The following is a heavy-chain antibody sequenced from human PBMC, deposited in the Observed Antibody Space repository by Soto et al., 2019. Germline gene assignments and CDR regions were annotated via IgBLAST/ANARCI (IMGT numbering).Heavy chain of an antibody. J-gene: IGHJ6*02. V-gene: IGHV1-2*02. CDR2: IKPNSGGT. CDR1: GYTFTGYY. CDR3: ARESLEFSYGMDV. Sequence: ASVKVSCKASGYTFTGYYMHWVRQAPRQGLEWMGWIKPNSGGTNYAQKFQGRVTMTRDTSISTAYMELSRLRSDDTAVYYCARESLEFSYGMDVWGQGTTVIFSS.